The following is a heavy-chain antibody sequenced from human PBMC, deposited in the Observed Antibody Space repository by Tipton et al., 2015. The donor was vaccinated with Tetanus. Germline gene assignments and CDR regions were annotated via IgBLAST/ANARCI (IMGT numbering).Heavy chain of an antibody. Sequence: TLSLTCTVSGGSINNYYWSWIRHPPGKGLEWIGYISYSGSTNSNPSLKSRVTISVDASKNQFSLELTSVTAADTAVYYCARHAGAGATIWGTDYWGQGTLVTVSS. D-gene: IGHD3-9*01. CDR3: ARHAGAGATIWGTDY. CDR2: ISYSGST. J-gene: IGHJ4*02. V-gene: IGHV4-59*08. CDR1: GGSINNYY.